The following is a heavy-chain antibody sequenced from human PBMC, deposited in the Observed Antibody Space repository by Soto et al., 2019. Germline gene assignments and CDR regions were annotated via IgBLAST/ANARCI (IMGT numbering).Heavy chain of an antibody. V-gene: IGHV3-23*01. D-gene: IGHD2-15*01. CDR1: GLRFSTSA. CDR2: ISGSGGST. CDR3: SVVVVSDTRNSLGY. Sequence: GGSLRLSCVASGLRFSTSAMSWVRQAPGKGLEWVSSISGSGGSTYYSDSVKGRFTISRDNSRNTLYLHMTSLRAEDTAVYYCSVVVVSDTRNSLGYWGQGTLVTVSS. J-gene: IGHJ4*02.